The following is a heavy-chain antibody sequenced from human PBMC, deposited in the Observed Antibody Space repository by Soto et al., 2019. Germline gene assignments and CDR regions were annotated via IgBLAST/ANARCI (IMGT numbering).Heavy chain of an antibody. Sequence: SETLSLTCTVSGGSISSSSYYWSWIRQPPGKGLEWIGYIYYSGSTNYNPSLKSRVTISVDTSKNQFSLKLNSMTAADTAVYYCARDGGFCTNGVCPVYYYYGMDVWGQGTTVTVSS. CDR1: GGSISSSSYY. J-gene: IGHJ6*02. CDR3: ARDGGFCTNGVCPVYYYYGMDV. CDR2: IYYSGST. D-gene: IGHD2-8*01. V-gene: IGHV4-61*01.